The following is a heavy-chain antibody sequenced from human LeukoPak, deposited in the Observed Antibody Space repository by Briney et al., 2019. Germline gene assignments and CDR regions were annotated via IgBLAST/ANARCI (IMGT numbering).Heavy chain of an antibody. D-gene: IGHD6-19*01. J-gene: IGHJ4*02. CDR1: GFTFSSYA. Sequence: HPGGSLRLSCAASGFTFSSYAMTWVRQAPGKGLEWVSVINDSGGRTFYADSVKGRFTISRDNSKNTLYLQMNSLRADDTAVYYCATGYRRDWYQGDWGQGTLVTVSS. V-gene: IGHV3-23*01. CDR3: ATGYRRDWYQGD. CDR2: INDSGGRT.